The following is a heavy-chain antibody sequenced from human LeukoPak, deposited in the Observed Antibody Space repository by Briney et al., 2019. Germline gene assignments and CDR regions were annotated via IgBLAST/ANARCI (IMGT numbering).Heavy chain of an antibody. Sequence: GGSLRLSCAASGFTFSTYWMSWVRQAPGKGLEWVANIRPDGSEKYYVDSVKGRLTISRDNAKNSLYLQMNSLRAEDTAVYYCARISGGNDYWGQGTLVTVSS. CDR3: ARISGGNDY. J-gene: IGHJ4*02. CDR2: IRPDGSEK. V-gene: IGHV3-7*01. D-gene: IGHD2-15*01. CDR1: GFTFSTYW.